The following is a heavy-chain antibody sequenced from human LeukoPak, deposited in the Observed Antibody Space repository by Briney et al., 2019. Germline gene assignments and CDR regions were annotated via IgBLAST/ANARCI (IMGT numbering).Heavy chain of an antibody. CDR1: GFTFSSYA. J-gene: IGHJ3*02. CDR3: ATGYSSGHGAFDI. Sequence: SGGSLRLSCAASGFTFSSYAMHWVRQAPGKGLEWVAVISYDGSNKYYADSVKGRFTISRDNSKNTLYLQMNSLRAEDTAVYYCATGYSSGHGAFDIWGQGTMVTVSS. D-gene: IGHD6-19*01. CDR2: ISYDGSNK. V-gene: IGHV3-30-3*01.